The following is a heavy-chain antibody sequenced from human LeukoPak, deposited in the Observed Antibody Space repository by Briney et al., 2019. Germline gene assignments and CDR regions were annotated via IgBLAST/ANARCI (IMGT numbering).Heavy chain of an antibody. CDR3: VRAGALVIREYYFDY. J-gene: IGHJ4*02. Sequence: RPGGSLRLSCAASGFIFSNYGMHWVRQAPGKGLEWVAVIWYDGSNRYYADSVKGRFTISRDNSENTLYLQMNSLRAEDTAVYYCVRAGALVIREYYFDYWGQGTLVTVSS. D-gene: IGHD3-9*01. CDR2: IWYDGSNR. V-gene: IGHV3-33*01. CDR1: GFIFSNYG.